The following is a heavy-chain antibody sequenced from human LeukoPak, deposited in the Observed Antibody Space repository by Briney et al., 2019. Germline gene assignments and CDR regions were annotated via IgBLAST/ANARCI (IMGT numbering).Heavy chain of an antibody. Sequence: SETLSLTCTVSGDSISPYFWSWIRQPPGKGLEWIGYIYYTGSTNYNPSLKSRVTISVDTSKNQFSLKLSSVTAADTAVYYCAKDQEYCSGGRCDFRFDYWGQGILVTVSS. CDR3: AKDQEYCSGGRCDFRFDY. CDR2: IYYTGST. CDR1: GDSISPYF. J-gene: IGHJ4*02. D-gene: IGHD2-15*01. V-gene: IGHV4-59*01.